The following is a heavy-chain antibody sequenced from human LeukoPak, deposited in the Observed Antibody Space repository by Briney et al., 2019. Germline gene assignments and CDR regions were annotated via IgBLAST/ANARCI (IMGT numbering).Heavy chain of an antibody. J-gene: IGHJ4*02. D-gene: IGHD3-10*01. CDR3: TTRHYFGSGTYDF. CDR2: IKSETDGGTT. V-gene: IGHV3-15*01. Sequence: GGSLRLSCAASGSTFNNAWMRWVRQAPGKGLEWVGRIKSETDGGTTDYAAPVKGRFTISRDDSKNTLYLQMNSLKTEDTAVYYCTTRHYFGSGTYDFWGQGTLVTVSS. CDR1: GSTFNNAW.